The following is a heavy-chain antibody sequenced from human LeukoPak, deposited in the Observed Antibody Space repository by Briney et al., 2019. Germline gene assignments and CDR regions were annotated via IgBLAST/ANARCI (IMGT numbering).Heavy chain of an antibody. V-gene: IGHV3-33*01. CDR2: IWYDGSNK. CDR1: GFTFSSYG. CDR3: ARDSHFYDSSGYYPGNLDY. D-gene: IGHD3-22*01. J-gene: IGHJ4*02. Sequence: PGGSLRLSCAASGFTFSSYGMPWVRQAPGKGLEWVAVIWYDGSNKYYADSVKGRFTISRDNSKNTLYLQMNSLRAEDTAVYYCARDSHFYDSSGYYPGNLDYWGQGTLVTVSS.